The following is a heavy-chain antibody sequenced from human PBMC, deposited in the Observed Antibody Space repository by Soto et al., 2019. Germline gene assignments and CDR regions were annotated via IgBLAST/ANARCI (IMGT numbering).Heavy chain of an antibody. CDR2: GFPISPAA. V-gene: IGHV1-69*06. Sequence: QVLLVQSGTEVKRPGSSLNVSCRASGGDISTYSITWLRHVPGQRLEWMGGGFPISPAAASAQKFQDRLTITADKSTNSFYMHLSSLRSEDTAVYFCAAQSLYYASHQGPFEYWGQGTPVIVSS. D-gene: IGHD3-10*01. CDR1: GGDISTYS. CDR3: AAQSLYYASHQGPFEY. J-gene: IGHJ4*02.